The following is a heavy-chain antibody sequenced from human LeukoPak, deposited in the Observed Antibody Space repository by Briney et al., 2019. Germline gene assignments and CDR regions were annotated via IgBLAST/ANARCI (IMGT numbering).Heavy chain of an antibody. CDR3: AREYSSGWYGIDY. CDR2: MNPNSGNT. V-gene: IGHV1-8*03. CDR1: GYTFTSYD. D-gene: IGHD6-19*01. Sequence: ASVKVSCKASGYTFTSYDINWVRQAPGQGLEWMGWMNPNSGNTGYAQKFQGRVTITRNTSISTAYMELSSLRSEDTAVYYCAREYSSGWYGIDYWGQGTLVTVSS. J-gene: IGHJ4*02.